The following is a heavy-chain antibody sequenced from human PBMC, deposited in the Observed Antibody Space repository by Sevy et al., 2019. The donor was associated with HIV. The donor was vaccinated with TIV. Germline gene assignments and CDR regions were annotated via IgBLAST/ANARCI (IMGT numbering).Heavy chain of an antibody. CDR2: INPNSGGT. J-gene: IGHJ4*02. D-gene: IGHD3-3*01. CDR1: GYTFTGYY. Sequence: ASVKVSCKASGYTFTGYYMHWVRQAPGQGLEWMGWINPNSGGTNYAQKFQGRVTMTRDTSISTAYMELSRLRSDDTAVYYCARDRESWSGYDNWGQGTLVTVSS. CDR3: ARDRESWSGYDN. V-gene: IGHV1-2*02.